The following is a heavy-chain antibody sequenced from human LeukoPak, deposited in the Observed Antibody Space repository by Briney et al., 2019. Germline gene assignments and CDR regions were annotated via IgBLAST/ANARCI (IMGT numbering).Heavy chain of an antibody. V-gene: IGHV1-69*13. J-gene: IGHJ5*02. CDR2: IIPIFGTA. CDR3: ARVSAIAAAHNWFDP. D-gene: IGHD6-13*01. Sequence: GASVTVSCTASGGTFSSYAISWVRQAPGQGLEWMGGIIPIFGTANYAQKFQGRVTITADESTSTAYMELSSLRSEDTAVYYCARVSAIAAAHNWFDPWGQGTLVTVSS. CDR1: GGTFSSYA.